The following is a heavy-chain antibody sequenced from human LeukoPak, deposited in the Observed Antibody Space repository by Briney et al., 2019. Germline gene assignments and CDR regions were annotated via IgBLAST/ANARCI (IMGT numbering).Heavy chain of an antibody. CDR3: ARVPPYYFDY. Sequence: GGFLRLSCAASGFTVSSSYMSWVRQAPGKGLEWVSVIYSGGSTYYADSVKGRFTISRDNSKSTLYLRMNSLRAEDTAVYYCARVPPYYFDYWGQGTLVTVSS. J-gene: IGHJ4*02. CDR2: IYSGGST. D-gene: IGHD3-16*01. V-gene: IGHV3-53*01. CDR1: GFTVSSSY.